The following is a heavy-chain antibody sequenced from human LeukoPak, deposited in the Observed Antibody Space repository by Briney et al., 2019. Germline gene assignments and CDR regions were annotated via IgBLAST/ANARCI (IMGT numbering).Heavy chain of an antibody. D-gene: IGHD2-2*01. J-gene: IGHJ6*03. Sequence: ASVKVSCKVSGYTLTELSMHWVRQAPGKGLEWMGGFDPEDGETIYAQKFQGRVTMTEDTSTDTAYMELSSLRSEDTAVYYCAIVVPAPIGRGDYYYYMDVWGKGTTVTVSS. CDR1: GYTLTELS. V-gene: IGHV1-24*01. CDR2: FDPEDGET. CDR3: AIVVPAPIGRGDYYYYMDV.